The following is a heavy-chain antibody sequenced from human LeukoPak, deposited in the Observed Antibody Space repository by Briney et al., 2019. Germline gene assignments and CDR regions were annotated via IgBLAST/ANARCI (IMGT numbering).Heavy chain of an antibody. CDR3: AKAAGVKTFGEVIVSTHRPNIDY. V-gene: IGHV3-48*01. D-gene: IGHD3-16*02. Sequence: GGSLRLSCAASGFTFSSYSMNWVRQAPGKGLEWVSYISSSSSTIYYADSVKGRSTIPRDNSKNTLYLQMNSLRTEDTAVYYCAKAAGVKTFGEVIVSTHRPNIDYWGQGTLVIVSS. CDR2: ISSSSSTI. CDR1: GFTFSSYS. J-gene: IGHJ4*02.